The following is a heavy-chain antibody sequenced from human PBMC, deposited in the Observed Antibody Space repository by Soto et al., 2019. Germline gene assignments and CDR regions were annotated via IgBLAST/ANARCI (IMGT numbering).Heavy chain of an antibody. CDR1: GYPVTAYY. Sequence: QLHLVQSGAVVKKPGASVTVSCSASGYPVTAYYMHWVRQAPGRGVEWMGGINPATGAAKYTQTFQGRVTKTRDTSTSTVFMELSGLTSEDTAVFYCARGGGVGVAGSAAFDMWGQGTVVTVSS. V-gene: IGHV1-2*02. CDR2: INPATGAA. CDR3: ARGGGVGVAGSAAFDM. D-gene: IGHD3-3*01. J-gene: IGHJ3*02.